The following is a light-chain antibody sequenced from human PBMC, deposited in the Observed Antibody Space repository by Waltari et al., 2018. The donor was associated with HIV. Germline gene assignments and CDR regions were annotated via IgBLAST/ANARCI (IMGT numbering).Light chain of an antibody. Sequence: DIVLTQTPLSSPFPVGLSASISCRSSHSLAHGDGNTYLSWLHQRPGGPPKLLIYPVSLLLPGVAHRFSGSGSGTQFTLKISNVEADDVGIYYCMQGRDYPRTFGQGTKVEI. CDR3: MQGRDYPRT. J-gene: IGKJ1*01. V-gene: IGKV2-24*01. CDR1: HSLAHGDGNTY. CDR2: PVS.